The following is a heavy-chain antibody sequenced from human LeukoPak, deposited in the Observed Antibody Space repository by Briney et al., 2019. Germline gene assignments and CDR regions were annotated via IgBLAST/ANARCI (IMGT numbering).Heavy chain of an antibody. J-gene: IGHJ4*02. Sequence: GGSLRLSCAASGFIFSDYYMSWIRQAPGKGLKWISDIGHSGDSISYADSVKGRFTISKDNAKNSLYLQMNSLRAEDTAIYYCASGPYDSRGYYPSSAGYWGQGILVTVSS. CDR1: GFIFSDYY. D-gene: IGHD3-22*01. V-gene: IGHV3-11*01. CDR3: ASGPYDSRGYYPSSAGY. CDR2: IGHSGDSI.